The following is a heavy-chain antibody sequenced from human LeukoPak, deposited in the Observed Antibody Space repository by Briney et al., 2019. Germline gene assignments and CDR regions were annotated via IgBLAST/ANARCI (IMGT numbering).Heavy chain of an antibody. CDR2: IYYSGST. D-gene: IGHD1-26*01. J-gene: IGHJ4*02. Sequence: SETLSLTCTVSGGSISSSSYYWGWIRQPPGKGLEWIGSIYYSGSTYYNPSLKSRVTISVDTSKNQFSLKLSSVTAADTAVYYCARDWWVLGATHDWGQGTLVTVSS. V-gene: IGHV4-39*07. CDR1: GGSISSSSYY. CDR3: ARDWWVLGATHD.